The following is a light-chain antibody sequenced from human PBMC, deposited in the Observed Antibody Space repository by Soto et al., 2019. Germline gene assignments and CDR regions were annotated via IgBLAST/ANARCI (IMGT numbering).Light chain of an antibody. CDR2: LGS. J-gene: IGKJ4*01. CDR3: MQPLQTPPLT. CDR1: QSLLHSNGYNY. Sequence: SQPVTPGEPASISCRSSQSLLHSNGYNYLDWYLQKPGQSPQLLIYLGSNRASGVPDRFSGSGSGTDFTLKISRVEAEDVGVYYCMQPLQTPPLTFGGGTKVEIK. V-gene: IGKV2-28*01.